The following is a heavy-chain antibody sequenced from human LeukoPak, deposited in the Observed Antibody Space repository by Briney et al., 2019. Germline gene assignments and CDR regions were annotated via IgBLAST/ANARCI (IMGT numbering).Heavy chain of an antibody. D-gene: IGHD6-13*01. Sequence: PGGSLRLSCAASGFTFSSYEMNWVRQAPGKGLEWVSYISSSGSTIYYADSVKGRFTISRDNAKNSLYLQMNSLRAEDTAVYYCAREGWAAAGPNYYYGMDVWGQGTTVTVSS. J-gene: IGHJ6*02. CDR3: AREGWAAAGPNYYYGMDV. CDR2: ISSSGSTI. CDR1: GFTFSSYE. V-gene: IGHV3-48*03.